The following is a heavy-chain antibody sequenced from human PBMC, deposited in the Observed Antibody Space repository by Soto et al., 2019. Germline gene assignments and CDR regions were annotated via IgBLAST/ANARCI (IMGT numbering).Heavy chain of an antibody. Sequence: QVQLVESGGGVVQPGRSLRLSCAASGFTFSTYAMHWVRQAPGKGLEWVTVISYDGNNKYYADSVKGRFTISRDNSKNTLYLQMNSLIAEDTAVYYCARVQYYDSSGLFNGFDPWGQGTLVTVSS. D-gene: IGHD3-22*01. V-gene: IGHV3-30-3*01. CDR2: ISYDGNNK. CDR3: ARVQYYDSSGLFNGFDP. CDR1: GFTFSTYA. J-gene: IGHJ5*02.